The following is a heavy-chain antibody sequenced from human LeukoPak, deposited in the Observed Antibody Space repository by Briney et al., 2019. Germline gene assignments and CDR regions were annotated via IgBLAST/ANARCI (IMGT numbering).Heavy chain of an antibody. CDR1: GFSFSTYG. CDR2: IRYDVSNK. D-gene: IGHD3-10*01. Sequence: GVSLRLSCAASGFSFSTYGMHWVRQAPGKGLEWVAFIRYDVSNKYYADSVKGRFTISRDNSKNTLYLQMNSLRVEDTAVYYCAKGRPEVWFGELLFWGQGTLVTVSS. V-gene: IGHV3-30*02. J-gene: IGHJ4*02. CDR3: AKGRPEVWFGELLF.